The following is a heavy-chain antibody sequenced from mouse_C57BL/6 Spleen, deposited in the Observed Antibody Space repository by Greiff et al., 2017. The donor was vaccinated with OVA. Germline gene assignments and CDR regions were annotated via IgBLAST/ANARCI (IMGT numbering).Heavy chain of an antibody. CDR3: ARNSWYFDV. Sequence: EVKLVESGGGLVKPGGSLKLSCAASGFTFSDYGMHWVRQAPEKGLEWVAYISSGSSTIYYADTVKGRFTISRDNAKNTLFLQMTSQRSEDTAMYYCARNSWYFDVWGTGTTVTVSS. CDR1: GFTFSDYG. J-gene: IGHJ1*03. CDR2: ISSGSSTI. V-gene: IGHV5-17*01.